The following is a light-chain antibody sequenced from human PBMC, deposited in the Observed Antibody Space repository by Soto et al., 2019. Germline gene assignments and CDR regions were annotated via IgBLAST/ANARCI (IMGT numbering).Light chain of an antibody. CDR2: KAS. CDR1: QSISNW. V-gene: IGKV1-5*03. J-gene: IGKJ1*01. Sequence: DIQMTQSPSTLSASVGGRVTITCRASQSISNWLAWYQQKPGKAPKVLIYKASTLESGVPSRFSGSGSGTEFTLTISSLQPDDSATYFCQQYNRYWTFGQGTKVEIK. CDR3: QQYNRYWT.